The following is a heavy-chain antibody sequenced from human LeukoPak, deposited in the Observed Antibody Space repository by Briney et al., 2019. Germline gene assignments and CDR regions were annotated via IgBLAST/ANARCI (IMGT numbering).Heavy chain of an antibody. V-gene: IGHV3-33*06. D-gene: IGHD2-2*01. CDR3: AKGGAGYCSSTSCLYYFDY. Sequence: PGGSLRLSCAASGFTFSSYGMHWVRQAPGKGLEWVAVIWYDGSNKYYADSVKGRFTISRDNSKNTLLLQMNSLRAEDTAVYYCAKGGAGYCSSTSCLYYFDYWGQGTLVTVST. CDR2: IWYDGSNK. J-gene: IGHJ4*02. CDR1: GFTFSSYG.